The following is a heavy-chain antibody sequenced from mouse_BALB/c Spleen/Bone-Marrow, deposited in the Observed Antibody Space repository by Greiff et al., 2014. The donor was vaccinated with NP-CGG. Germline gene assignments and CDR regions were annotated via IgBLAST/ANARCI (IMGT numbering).Heavy chain of an antibody. CDR3: ARGLDY. CDR2: INTNGGNT. V-gene: IGHV5-6-3*01. J-gene: IGHJ2*01. Sequence: EVMLVESGGGLVQPGGSLKLSCAASGFTFSSYGMSWVRQTPDKRLELVATINTNGGNTYYPDSVKGRFTISRDNAKNTLYLQMSSLKSEDTAMYYCARGLDYWGQGITLTVSS. CDR1: GFTFSSYG.